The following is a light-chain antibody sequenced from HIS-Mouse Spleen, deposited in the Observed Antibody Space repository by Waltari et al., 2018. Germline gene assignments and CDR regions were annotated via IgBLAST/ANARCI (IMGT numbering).Light chain of an antibody. Sequence: SYELTQPPSVSVSPGQTARITCPGDALPKKCAYWYQQKPGQAPVLVIYKDSERPSGIPERFSGSSSGTTVTLTISGVQAEDEADYYCQSADSSGTVVFGGGTKLTVL. CDR3: QSADSSGTVV. CDR2: KDS. V-gene: IGLV3-25*03. J-gene: IGLJ2*01. CDR1: ALPKKC.